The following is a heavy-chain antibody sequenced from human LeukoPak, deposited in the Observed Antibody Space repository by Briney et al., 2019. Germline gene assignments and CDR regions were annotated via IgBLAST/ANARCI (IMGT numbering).Heavy chain of an antibody. CDR2: ISSTSSYI. V-gene: IGHV3-21*01. CDR1: GFTFSSYS. CDR3: ARGSGGQQLIRGYYYMDV. J-gene: IGHJ6*03. Sequence: GGSLRLSCAASGFTFSSYSMNWVRQAPGKGLEWVSSISSTSSYIYYADSVKGRFTISTDNAKNSLYLQMSSLRAEDTAVYYCARGSGGQQLIRGYYYMDVWGKGTTVTISS. D-gene: IGHD6-6*01.